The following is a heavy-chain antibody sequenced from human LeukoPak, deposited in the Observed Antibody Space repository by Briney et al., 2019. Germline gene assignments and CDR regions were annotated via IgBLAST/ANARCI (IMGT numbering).Heavy chain of an antibody. Sequence: PSETLSLTCTVPGGSISSSSSYWGWIRQPPGKGLEWIATIYYTGSTNYNPSLKTRFTISLDTSRNQFSLRLTSVTGADTAVYYFAKSCMSYYYSPGVFSWGQGTLVTVSS. CDR1: GGSISSSSSY. CDR3: AKSCMSYYYSPGVFS. V-gene: IGHV4-39*01. J-gene: IGHJ5*02. CDR2: IYYTGST. D-gene: IGHD3-22*01.